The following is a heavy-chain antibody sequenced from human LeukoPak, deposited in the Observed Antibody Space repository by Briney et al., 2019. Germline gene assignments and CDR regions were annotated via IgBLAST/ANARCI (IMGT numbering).Heavy chain of an antibody. CDR3: TRAWYRQNDAFDI. V-gene: IGHV3-74*01. CDR1: GFTFSSYG. D-gene: IGHD2-15*01. J-gene: IGHJ3*02. Sequence: GGSLRLSCAASGFTFSSYGMHWVRQAPGKGLVWVSRINSDGSSTSYADSVKGRFTISRDNAKNTVYLQMNSLRAEDTAVYYCTRAWYRQNDAFDIWGQGTMVTVSS. CDR2: INSDGSST.